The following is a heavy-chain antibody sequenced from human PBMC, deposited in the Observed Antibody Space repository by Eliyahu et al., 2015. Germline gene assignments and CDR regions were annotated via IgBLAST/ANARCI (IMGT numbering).Heavy chain of an antibody. CDR1: GXXXTDHF. V-gene: IGHV1-2*02. J-gene: IGHJ5*02. CDR3: ARITQGSGGSYPGDH. D-gene: IGHD1-26*01. CDR2: VSPNSGGT. Sequence: QVKLMQSGXEVKKPGASVKXXCEASGXXXTDHFVHWVRQAPGQGLEWLGWVSPNSGGTYYAQKFRGRVTMTGDTSINTVFLELRSLKFDDTAMYYCARITQGSGGSYPGDHWGQGTQVNVSA.